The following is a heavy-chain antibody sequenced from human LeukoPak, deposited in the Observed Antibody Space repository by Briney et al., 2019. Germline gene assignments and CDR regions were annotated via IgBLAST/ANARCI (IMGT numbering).Heavy chain of an antibody. Sequence: SVKVSCKASGGTFSSYAISWARQAPGQGLEWMGGIIPIFGTANYAQKFQGRVTITADESTSTAYMELSSLRSEDTAVYYCARDHIVPSYYFDNWGQGTLVTVSS. CDR3: ARDHIVPSYYFDN. V-gene: IGHV1-69*13. CDR2: IIPIFGTA. D-gene: IGHD5-12*01. CDR1: GGTFSSYA. J-gene: IGHJ4*02.